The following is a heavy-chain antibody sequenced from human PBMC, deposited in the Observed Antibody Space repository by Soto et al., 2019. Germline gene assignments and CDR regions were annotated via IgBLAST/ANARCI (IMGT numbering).Heavy chain of an antibody. D-gene: IGHD2-2*02. J-gene: IGHJ6*02. V-gene: IGHV4-38-2*01. CDR1: GYSISSGHS. CDR3: APIPRLDGMDV. CDR2: IFHTVST. Sequence: PSETLSLTCAVSGYSISSGHSWGWIRQPPGKGLEWLGSIFHTVSTYYNPSLKSRVTLSVDTSKNQFPMKLSSVTAADTAVYFCAPIPRLDGMDVWGPGTTLTVS.